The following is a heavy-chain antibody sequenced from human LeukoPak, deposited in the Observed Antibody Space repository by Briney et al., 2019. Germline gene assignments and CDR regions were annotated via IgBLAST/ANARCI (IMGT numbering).Heavy chain of an antibody. J-gene: IGHJ4*02. CDR1: GFTFSSYA. Sequence: GGSLRLSCAASGFTFSSYAMHRVRQAPGKGLEYVSAISSNGGSTYYANSVKGRFTISRDNSKNTLYLQMGSLRAEDMAVYYCVRDRNRVGYYGSGTISSRGLRYFDYWGQGTLVTVSS. CDR3: VRDRNRVGYYGSGTISSRGLRYFDY. D-gene: IGHD3-10*01. CDR2: ISSNGGST. V-gene: IGHV3-64*01.